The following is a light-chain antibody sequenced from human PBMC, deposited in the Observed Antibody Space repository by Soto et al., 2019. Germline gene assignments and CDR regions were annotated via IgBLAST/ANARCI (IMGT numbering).Light chain of an antibody. V-gene: IGKV3-20*01. J-gene: IGKJ1*01. CDR3: QQYGSSSWT. CDR1: QSISSNF. Sequence: VLTQSPGTLSLSPGERGTLSCRASQSISSNFVAWYQQKPGQAPRLLIYGASSRATGIPDRFSGSGSGTEFTLTISRLEPEDFAVYYCQQYGSSSWTFGQGTKVEIK. CDR2: GAS.